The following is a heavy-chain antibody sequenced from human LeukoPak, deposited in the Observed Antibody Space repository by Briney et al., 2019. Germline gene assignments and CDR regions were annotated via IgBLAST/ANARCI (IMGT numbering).Heavy chain of an antibody. CDR1: GGSINNYY. V-gene: IGHV4-4*07. J-gene: IGHJ5*02. CDR2: MYASETYTNGIT. D-gene: IGHD4-17*01. Sequence: PSETLSLTCTVSGGSINNYYWTWIRQPAGKGLEWIGRMYASETYTNGITNYNPSLASRVSISIDKSKNQFSLKLSSVTAADTAVYYCARELSSRQYGDHLGWFDPWGQGTLVTVSS. CDR3: ARELSSRQYGDHLGWFDP.